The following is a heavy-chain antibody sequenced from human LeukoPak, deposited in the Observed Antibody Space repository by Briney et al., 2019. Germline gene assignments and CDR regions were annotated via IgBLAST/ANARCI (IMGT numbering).Heavy chain of an antibody. D-gene: IGHD5-24*01. Sequence: ASVKVSCKASGYTLTSYDINWVRQATGQGLEWMGWMNPNSGRTGYAQNFQGRITITRNTSISTAYMELSSLRSEDTAVYYCARGPMATIYPDAFDIWGQGTMVTVSS. CDR3: ARGPMATIYPDAFDI. CDR1: GYTLTSYD. J-gene: IGHJ3*02. V-gene: IGHV1-8*01. CDR2: MNPNSGRT.